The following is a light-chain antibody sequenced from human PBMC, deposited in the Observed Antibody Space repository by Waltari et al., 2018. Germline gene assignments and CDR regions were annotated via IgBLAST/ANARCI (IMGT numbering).Light chain of an antibody. V-gene: IGLV2-23*01. CDR1: RRDVGPYTL. J-gene: IGLJ3*02. CDR3: CSYAGSGSWV. CDR2: EAS. Sequence: QSALTQPASVSGSPGQSISISCLGTRRDVGPYTLVPWYQHHPGKAPKLIVFEASKRPSGVSNRFSGSKAANTASLIISGLQADDEADYYCCSYAGSGSWVFGGGTKVTVI.